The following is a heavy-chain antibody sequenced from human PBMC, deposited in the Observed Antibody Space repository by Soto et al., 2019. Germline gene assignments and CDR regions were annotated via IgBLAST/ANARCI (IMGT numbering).Heavy chain of an antibody. CDR2: IKQDGSEK. CDR1: GFTFSSYW. J-gene: IGHJ3*02. D-gene: IGHD3-22*01. Sequence: GGSLRLSCAASGFTFSSYWMSWVRQAPGKGLEWVANIKQDGSEKYYVDSVKGRFTISRDNAKNSLYLQMNSLRAEDTAVYYCARDPVKVIYFDSGAPAFDMWGKGTMF. V-gene: IGHV3-7*01. CDR3: ARDPVKVIYFDSGAPAFDM.